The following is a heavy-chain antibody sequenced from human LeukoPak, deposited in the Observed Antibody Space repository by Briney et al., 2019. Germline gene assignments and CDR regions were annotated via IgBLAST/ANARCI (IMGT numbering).Heavy chain of an antibody. D-gene: IGHD3-22*01. CDR1: GGSISRGGYC. CDR3: ARVGDSSGYYPSNGAFDI. J-gene: IGHJ3*02. Sequence: PSETVSLTCTVSGGSISRGGYCWSWIRQHPGKGLEWFGYIDYSGSTYYNPSLKSRVTISVDTSKYQFSLKLSSVTAADTAVYYCARVGDSSGYYPSNGAFDIWGQGTIVTVSS. CDR2: IDYSGST. V-gene: IGHV4-31*03.